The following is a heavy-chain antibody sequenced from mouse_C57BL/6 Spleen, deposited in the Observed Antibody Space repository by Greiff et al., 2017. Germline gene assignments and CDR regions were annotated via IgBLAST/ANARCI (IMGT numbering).Heavy chain of an antibody. CDR1: GYTFTSYW. V-gene: IGHV1-55*01. D-gene: IGHD6-1*01. CDR3: ARPTHSSYYAMDY. Sequence: QVQLQQPGAELVKPGASVKMSCKASGYTFTSYWITWVKQRPGQGLEWIGDIYPGSGSTNYNEKFKSKATLTVDTSSSTAYMQLSSLTSEDSAVYYCARPTHSSYYAMDYWGQGTSVTVSS. CDR2: IYPGSGST. J-gene: IGHJ4*01.